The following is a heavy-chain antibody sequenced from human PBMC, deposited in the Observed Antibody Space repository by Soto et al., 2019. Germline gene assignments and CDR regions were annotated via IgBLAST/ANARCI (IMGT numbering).Heavy chain of an antibody. J-gene: IGHJ4*02. D-gene: IGHD3-22*01. CDR2: IYNSGIT. Sequence: SETLSLTCTVSGDSSSNFYFSWFRQPPGKGLEWIGYIYNSGITKYSPSLKSRVTISLDTSKSQFSLKLFSVTATDAAVYYCAGRHSSAYYAYWGQGTLVTVS. V-gene: IGHV4-59*08. CDR3: AGRHSSAYYAY. CDR1: GDSSSNFY.